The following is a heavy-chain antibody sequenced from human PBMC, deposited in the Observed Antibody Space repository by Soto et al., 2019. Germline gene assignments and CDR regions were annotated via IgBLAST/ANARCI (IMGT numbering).Heavy chain of an antibody. CDR3: ASSNIAAAGFYYYGMDV. CDR1: GGSISSYY. Sequence: QVQLQESGPGLVKPSETLSLTCTVSGGSISSYYWSWIRQPPGKGLEWIGYSYYSGSTNYNPSFKSRVTISVETSENQLSLKLSSVTAADTAVYYCASSNIAAAGFYYYGMDVWGRGTTVTVSS. D-gene: IGHD6-13*01. CDR2: SYYSGST. J-gene: IGHJ6*02. V-gene: IGHV4-59*01.